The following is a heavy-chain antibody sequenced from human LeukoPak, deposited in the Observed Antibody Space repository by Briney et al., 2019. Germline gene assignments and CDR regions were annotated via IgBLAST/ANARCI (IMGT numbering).Heavy chain of an antibody. CDR3: TRQQLVLDY. V-gene: IGHV3-15*01. CDR2: IKSKTDGGTT. CDR1: GFTFSNAW. Sequence: GGSLRLSCAASGFTFSNAWMSWVRQAPGKRLEWVGHIKSKTDGGTTDYAAPVKGRFTISRDDSKNTLYLQMNSLKTEDTAVYYCTRQQLVLDYWGQGTLVTVSS. D-gene: IGHD6-13*01. J-gene: IGHJ4*02.